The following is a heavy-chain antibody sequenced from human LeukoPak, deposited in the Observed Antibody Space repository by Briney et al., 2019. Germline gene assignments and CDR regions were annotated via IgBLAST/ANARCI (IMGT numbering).Heavy chain of an antibody. CDR3: AREELGSSGWTSKGYYYYYGMDV. Sequence: ASVKVSCKASGYTFTGYYMHWVRQAPGQGLEWIGWINPNSSGTNYAQKFQGRVTMTRDTSISTAYMELSRLRSDDTAVYYCAREELGSSGWTSKGYYYYYGMDVWGQGTTVTVSS. CDR2: INPNSSGT. V-gene: IGHV1-2*02. D-gene: IGHD6-19*01. J-gene: IGHJ6*02. CDR1: GYTFTGYY.